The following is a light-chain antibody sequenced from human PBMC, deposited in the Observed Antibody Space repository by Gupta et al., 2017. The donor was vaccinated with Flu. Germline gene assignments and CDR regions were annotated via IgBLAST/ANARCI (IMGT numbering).Light chain of an antibody. Sequence: PSSLSASVRDKVTITCRASQRVSSYLTWYQQRPGKAPNVLIYAASRLQSGVPSRFIGSGSGTDFTLTISGLQPEDSAIYYCQQTDNTPGTFGQGTKVEIK. V-gene: IGKV1-39*01. CDR2: AAS. CDR3: QQTDNTPGT. J-gene: IGKJ1*01. CDR1: QRVSSY.